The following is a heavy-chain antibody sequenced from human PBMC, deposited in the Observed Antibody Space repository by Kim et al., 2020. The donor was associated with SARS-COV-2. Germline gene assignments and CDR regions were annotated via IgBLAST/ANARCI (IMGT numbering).Heavy chain of an antibody. V-gene: IGHV3-53*01. Sequence: DSVKGRFTISRDNSKNTLYLQMNSLRAEDTAVYYCARGSSVDTAFRGFDYWGQGTLVTVSS. CDR3: ARGSSVDTAFRGFDY. J-gene: IGHJ4*02. D-gene: IGHD5-18*01.